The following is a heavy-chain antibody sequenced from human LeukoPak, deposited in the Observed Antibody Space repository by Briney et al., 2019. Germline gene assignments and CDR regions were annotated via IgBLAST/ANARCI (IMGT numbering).Heavy chain of an antibody. CDR3: ARESRGILNYFDY. V-gene: IGHV1-2*02. CDR1: GYTFTDYY. Sequence: ASVKVSCKGSGYTFTDYYIHWVRQAPGQGLEWMGWINPDSGGPNYAQKFQGRVTMTRDTSISTAYMELSRLRSDDTAVYYCARESRGILNYFDYWGQGTLVTVSS. J-gene: IGHJ4*02. D-gene: IGHD3-22*01. CDR2: INPDSGGP.